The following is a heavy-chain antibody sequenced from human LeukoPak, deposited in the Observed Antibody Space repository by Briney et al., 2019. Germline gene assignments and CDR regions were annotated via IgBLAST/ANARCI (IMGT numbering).Heavy chain of an antibody. CDR3: ARWRREESPRRNIVVVPAANWFDP. Sequence: SETLSLTCAVYGGSFSGYYWSWIRQPPGKGLEWIGEINHSGSTNYNPSLKSRVTISVDTSKNQFSLKLSSVTAADTAVYYCARWRREESPRRNIVVVPAANWFDPWGQGTLVTVSS. J-gene: IGHJ5*02. V-gene: IGHV4-34*01. CDR2: INHSGST. D-gene: IGHD2-2*01. CDR1: GGSFSGYY.